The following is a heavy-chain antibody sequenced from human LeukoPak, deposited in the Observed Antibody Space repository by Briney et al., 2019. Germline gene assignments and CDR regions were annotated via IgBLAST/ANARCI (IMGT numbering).Heavy chain of an antibody. Sequence: ASVKVSCKASGYTFTGHYMHWGRQAPGEGVEWMGWINPNSGGTNYAQKFQGRVTTTRDTSISTAYMELSRLRPDDTAVYYCARGERYYDSNGYPVGDYWGQGTLVTVSS. CDR2: INPNSGGT. CDR3: ARGERYYDSNGYPVGDY. J-gene: IGHJ4*02. CDR1: GYTFTGHY. D-gene: IGHD3-22*01. V-gene: IGHV1-2*02.